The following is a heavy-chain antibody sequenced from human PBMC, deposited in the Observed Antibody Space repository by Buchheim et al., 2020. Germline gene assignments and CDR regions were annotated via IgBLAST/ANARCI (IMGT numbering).Heavy chain of an antibody. V-gene: IGHV1-69*04. D-gene: IGHD3-22*01. CDR1: GGTFSSYA. Sequence: QVQLVQSGAEVKKPGSSVKVSCKASGGTFSSYAISWVRQAPGQGLEWMGRIIPILGIANYAQKFQGRVTITADQSTSTAYMELSSLRSEDTAVYYCARDPHYYDSSGYYEGENWYFDLWGRGTL. CDR2: IIPILGIA. CDR3: ARDPHYYDSSGYYEGENWYFDL. J-gene: IGHJ2*01.